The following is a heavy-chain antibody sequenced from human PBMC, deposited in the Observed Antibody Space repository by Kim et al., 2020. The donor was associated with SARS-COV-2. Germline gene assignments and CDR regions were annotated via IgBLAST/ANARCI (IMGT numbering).Heavy chain of an antibody. V-gene: IGHV7-4-1*02. CDR2: INTNTGNP. CDR1: GYTFTSYA. D-gene: IGHD2-15*01. Sequence: ASVKVSCKASGYTFTSYAMNWVRQAPGQGLEWMGWINTNTGNPTYAQGFTGRFVFSLDTSVSTAYLQISSLKAEDTAVYYCARLKTLGYCSGGSCYEGDYYYYGMDVWGQGTTVTVSS. CDR3: ARLKTLGYCSGGSCYEGDYYYYGMDV. J-gene: IGHJ6*02.